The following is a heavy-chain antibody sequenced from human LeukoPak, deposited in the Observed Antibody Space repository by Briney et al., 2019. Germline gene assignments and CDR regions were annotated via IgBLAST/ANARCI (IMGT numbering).Heavy chain of an antibody. CDR3: ARHWVVTPNY. CDR2: IYYSGRA. D-gene: IGHD4-23*01. CDR1: GGSISNSSYY. V-gene: IGHV4-39*01. J-gene: IGHJ4*02. Sequence: SETLSLTCIVSGGSISNSSYYWGWLRQPPGRGLEWVGSIYYSGRAYYNPSLKSRVTISVDTSKNQFSLKLTSVTAADTAVYYCARHWVVTPNYWGQGTLVTVSS.